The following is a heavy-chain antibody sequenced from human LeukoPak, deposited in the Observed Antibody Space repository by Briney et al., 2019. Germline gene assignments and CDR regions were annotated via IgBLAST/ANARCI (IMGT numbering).Heavy chain of an antibody. Sequence: ASVKVSCKASGYTFSDYYLHWVRQAPGQGLEYMGWINPNSGYTKYSQSFQGGVTMTRDTSISTAYMELSRLISDDTAVYYCARGDTMVRGLISDYWGQGTLVTVSS. CDR3: ARGDTMVRGLISDY. J-gene: IGHJ4*02. D-gene: IGHD3-10*01. V-gene: IGHV1-2*02. CDR2: INPNSGYT. CDR1: GYTFSDYY.